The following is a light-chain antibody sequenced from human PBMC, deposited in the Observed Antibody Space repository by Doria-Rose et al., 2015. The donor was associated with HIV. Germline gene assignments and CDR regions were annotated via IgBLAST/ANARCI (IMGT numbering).Light chain of an antibody. V-gene: IGKV1-NL1*01. CDR1: QDISNS. Sequence: SSLSASVGDRVTITCRASQDISNSLAWYQQIPGKAPKLLVYGASRLETGVPSSFSGGGSGTDYTLTISSLQPEDFATYYRQQYYTTPMYTFGQGTKLEIK. CDR3: QQYYTTPMYT. CDR2: GAS. J-gene: IGKJ2*01.